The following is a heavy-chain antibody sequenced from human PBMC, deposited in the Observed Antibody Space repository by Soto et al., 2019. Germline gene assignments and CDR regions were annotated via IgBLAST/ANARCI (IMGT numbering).Heavy chain of an antibody. D-gene: IGHD5-12*01. CDR3: VTAVRGYNANGDL. J-gene: IGHJ6*02. V-gene: IGHV3-7*03. CDR2: IKADGTEK. CDR1: GFTFSSYW. Sequence: VQLVESGGDLVQPGGSLRLSCVGSGFTFSSYWMGWVRQTPGKGLEWVATIKADGTEKYYVDSVKGRFTFSRDNAKTSVYLEMSSLRAEDTAVYYCVTAVRGYNANGDLWGQGTTVTASS.